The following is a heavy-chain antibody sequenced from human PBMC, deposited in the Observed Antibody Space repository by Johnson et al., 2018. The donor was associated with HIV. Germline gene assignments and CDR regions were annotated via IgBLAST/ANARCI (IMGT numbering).Heavy chain of an antibody. CDR2: IKQDGSEK. V-gene: IGHV3-7*01. CDR3: ARDGFGEGVPDAFDI. Sequence: VQLVESGGGLVKPGGSLRLTCAASGFTFSSYWMSWVRQAPGKGLEWVANIKQDGSEKYYVDSVKGRFTISRDNAKNSLYLQMNSLRAEDTAVYYCARDGFGEGVPDAFDIWGQGTMVTVSS. J-gene: IGHJ3*02. CDR1: GFTFSSYW. D-gene: IGHD3-10*01.